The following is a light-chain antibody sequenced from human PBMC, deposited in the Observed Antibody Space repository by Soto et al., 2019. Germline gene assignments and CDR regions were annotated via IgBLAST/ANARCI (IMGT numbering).Light chain of an antibody. CDR3: SSYTSVRV. V-gene: IGLV2-14*01. CDR1: SGDVGGHNY. J-gene: IGLJ3*02. Sequence: QSVLTQPASVSGSPGQSITISCTGTSGDVGGHNYVSWYQQYPGKAPKLMIYEVSNRPSGVSNRFSGSKSGNTASLTISGLQAEDEADYYCSSYTSVRVFGGGTKLTVL. CDR2: EVS.